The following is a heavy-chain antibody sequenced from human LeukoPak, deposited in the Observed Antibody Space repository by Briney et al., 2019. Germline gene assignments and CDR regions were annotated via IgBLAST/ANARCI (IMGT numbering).Heavy chain of an antibody. CDR3: ARRSPYYYGSGSYHEGDFDY. J-gene: IGHJ4*02. CDR1: EYSFTSYW. CDR2: FDPSDSYT. D-gene: IGHD3-10*01. Sequence: GESLKISCKGSEYSFTSYWISWVRQMPGKGLGWMGRFDPSDSYTNYSPSFQGHVTISADKSISTAYLQWSSLKASDTAMYYCARRSPYYYGSGSYHEGDFDYWGQGTLVTVSS. V-gene: IGHV5-10-1*01.